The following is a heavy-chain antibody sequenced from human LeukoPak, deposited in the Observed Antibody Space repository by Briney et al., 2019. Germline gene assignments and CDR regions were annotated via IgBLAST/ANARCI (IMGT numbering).Heavy chain of an antibody. CDR2: IYYSGST. CDR1: GGSISSSSYY. J-gene: IGHJ4*02. D-gene: IGHD5-12*01. CDR3: AGQTEWLRLLSFDY. Sequence: SGTLSLTCTVSGGSISSSSYYWGWIRQPPGKGLEWIGSIYYSGSTYYNPSLKSRVTISVDTSKNQFSLKLSSVTAADTAVYYCAGQTEWLRLLSFDYWGQGTLVTVSS. V-gene: IGHV4-39*01.